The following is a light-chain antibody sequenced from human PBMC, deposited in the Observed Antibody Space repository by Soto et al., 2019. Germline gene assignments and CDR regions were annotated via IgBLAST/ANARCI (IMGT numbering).Light chain of an antibody. Sequence: EIVLTQSPGTLSLSPWETATLSCRASQSVSSNNLAWYHQKPGQTPRLLIYGASSRATGIPDRFSGSGSGTDFTLTISRLEPEDFAVYYCQQYDNSITFGPGTRLEIE. V-gene: IGKV3-20*01. CDR2: GAS. J-gene: IGKJ5*01. CDR1: QSVSSNN. CDR3: QQYDNSIT.